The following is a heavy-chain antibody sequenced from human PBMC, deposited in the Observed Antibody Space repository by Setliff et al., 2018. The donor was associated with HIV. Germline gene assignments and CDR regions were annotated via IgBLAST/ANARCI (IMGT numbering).Heavy chain of an antibody. CDR2: IHYSGSP. CDR1: GGSISSGGYY. Sequence: SETLSLTCSVSGGSISSGGYYWSWIRQRPGKGLDWIGYIHYSGSPYYNPSLESRVSISLDTSKNTFSLNVTSLTAADTAVYFCARERRDVYYYYYMGVWGKGTTVTVS. J-gene: IGHJ6*03. CDR3: ARERRDVYYYYYMGV. V-gene: IGHV4-31*03.